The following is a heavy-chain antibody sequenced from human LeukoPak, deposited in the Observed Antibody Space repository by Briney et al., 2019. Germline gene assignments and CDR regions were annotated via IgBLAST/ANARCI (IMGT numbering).Heavy chain of an antibody. V-gene: IGHV1-69*05. CDR2: IIPIFGTA. CDR1: GGTFSSYA. D-gene: IGHD3-22*01. CDR3: ARGPELLYYYDSSGYYAY. Sequence: ASVKVSCKASGGTFSSYAISWVRQAPGQGLEWMGRIIPIFGTANYAQKFQGGVTITTDESTSTAYMELSSLRSEDTAVYYCARGPELLYYYDSSGYYAYWGQGTLVTVSS. J-gene: IGHJ4*02.